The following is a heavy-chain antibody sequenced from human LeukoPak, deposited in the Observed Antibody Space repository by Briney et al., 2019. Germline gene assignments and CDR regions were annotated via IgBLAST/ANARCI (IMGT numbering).Heavy chain of an antibody. Sequence: GGSLRLSCAASGFTFSSYGMHWLRQAPGKGLEWVAFIRCDGSNKYYADSVKGRFTISRDNSKNTLYLQMNSLRAEDTAVYYCAKDRSSRAVAGKKTLYSQHWGQRTLVTVSS. CDR3: AKDRSSRAVAGKKTLYSQH. J-gene: IGHJ1*01. D-gene: IGHD6-19*01. CDR1: GFTFSSYG. V-gene: IGHV3-30*02. CDR2: IRCDGSNK.